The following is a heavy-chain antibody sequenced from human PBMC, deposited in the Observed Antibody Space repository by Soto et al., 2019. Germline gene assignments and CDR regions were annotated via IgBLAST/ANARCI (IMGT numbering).Heavy chain of an antibody. CDR2: ISSSGRTI. Sequence: GSLRLSCAASGFSFSRYEMNWVRQAPGKGLELVAYISSSGRTIYYADSVKGRFTLSRDNAKNSLYLQMNSLRVEDTGVYYCARDAKGWQHVWGFDSWGQGTPVTVSS. J-gene: IGHJ4*02. CDR3: ARDAKGWQHVWGFDS. V-gene: IGHV3-48*03. D-gene: IGHD1-26*01. CDR1: GFSFSRYE.